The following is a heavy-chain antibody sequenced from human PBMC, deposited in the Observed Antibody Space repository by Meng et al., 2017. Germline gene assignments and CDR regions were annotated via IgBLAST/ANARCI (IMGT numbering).Heavy chain of an antibody. D-gene: IGHD3-22*01. CDR1: GGSISSYY. CDR2: IYTSGST. CDR3: ARGFSVGYDSSGYYYVPPYFDY. J-gene: IGHJ4*02. Sequence: GSLRLSCTVSGGSISSYYWSWIRQPAGKGLEWIGRIYTSGSTNYNPSLKSRVTMSVDTSKNQFSLKLSSVTAADTAVYYCARGFSVGYDSSGYYYVPPYFDYWGQGTLVTGYS. V-gene: IGHV4-4*07.